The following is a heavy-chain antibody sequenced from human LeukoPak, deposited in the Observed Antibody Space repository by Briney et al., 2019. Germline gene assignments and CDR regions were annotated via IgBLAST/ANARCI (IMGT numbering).Heavy chain of an antibody. Sequence: GGSLRLSCAASGFTFSSYSMNWVRQAPGKGLEWVSGISGSGGSTYYADSVKGRFTISRDNSKNTLYLQMNSLRAEDTAVYYCAKGGVRFSFDYWGQGTLVTVSS. J-gene: IGHJ4*02. CDR3: AKGGVRFSFDY. V-gene: IGHV3-23*01. CDR2: ISGSGGST. CDR1: GFTFSSYS. D-gene: IGHD3-3*01.